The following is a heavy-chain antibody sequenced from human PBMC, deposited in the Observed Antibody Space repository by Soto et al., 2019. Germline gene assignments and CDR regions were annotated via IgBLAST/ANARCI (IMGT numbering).Heavy chain of an antibody. D-gene: IGHD3-9*01. CDR2: IRGDGGQT. CDR3: ARDVGLDSDDFFAY. V-gene: IGHV3-23*01. CDR1: GFTFTSYG. Sequence: GGSLRLSCTASGFTFTSYGMGWVRQAPGKGLQWVSTIRGDGGQTHYTDSVKGRFSISRDNSKNTVYLQMDSLRAEDTAMYFCARDVGLDSDDFFAYWGQGTKVTVYS. J-gene: IGHJ4*02.